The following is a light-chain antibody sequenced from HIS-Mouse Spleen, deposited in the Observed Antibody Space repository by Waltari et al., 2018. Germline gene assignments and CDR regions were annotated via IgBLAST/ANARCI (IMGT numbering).Light chain of an antibody. Sequence: SYELTQPPSVSVSPVQTARITSAGDAFTTKDAYWYQQKSGQAPVLVIYVDSKRPSGIPEGFSGSSSGTMATLTISGAQVEDEADYYCYSTDSSGNHRVFGGGTKLTVL. CDR1: AFTTKD. V-gene: IGLV3-10*01. CDR2: VDS. J-gene: IGLJ2*01. CDR3: YSTDSSGNHRV.